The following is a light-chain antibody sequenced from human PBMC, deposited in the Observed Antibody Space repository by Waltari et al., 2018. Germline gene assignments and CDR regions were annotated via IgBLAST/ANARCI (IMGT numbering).Light chain of an antibody. CDR1: GPLRHSNGINY. J-gene: IGKJ2*01. CDR2: LAS. CDR3: MQTLQTPYT. V-gene: IGKV2-28*01. Sequence: DIVMTQSPLSLPVTPGEPASISCRSSGPLRHSNGINYLDWYLQKPGQSPQLLISLASDRASGVPDRFSGSGSGTDFTLEISRVEAEDVGIYYCMQTLQTPYTFGQGTKLEIK.